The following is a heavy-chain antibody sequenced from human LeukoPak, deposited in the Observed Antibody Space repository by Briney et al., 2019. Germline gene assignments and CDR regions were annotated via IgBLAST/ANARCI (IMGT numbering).Heavy chain of an antibody. Sequence: PSETLSLTCTVSGGSISSYYWGWIRQPPGKGLEWIGYIYYSGSTNYNPSLKSRVTISVDTSKNQFSLKLSSVTAADTAVYYCARVAPGSCGGSCYALDYWGQGTLVTVSS. CDR3: ARVAPGSCGGSCYALDY. D-gene: IGHD2-15*01. J-gene: IGHJ4*02. V-gene: IGHV4-59*01. CDR1: GGSISSYY. CDR2: IYYSGST.